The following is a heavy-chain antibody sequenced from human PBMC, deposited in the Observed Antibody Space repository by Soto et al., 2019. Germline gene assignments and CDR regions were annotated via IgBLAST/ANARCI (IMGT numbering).Heavy chain of an antibody. CDR3: GRVVEGATRHTDFDS. V-gene: IGHV4-39*01. CDR1: GVSIHNSHSF. J-gene: IGHJ5*01. Sequence: SETLSLTCAVSGVSIHNSHSFWGWIRQPPGKGLEFIANVYYSGGAHYNPSFKSRVTISVDTATNQVSLRMSSVTAADTAVYFCGRVVEGATRHTDFDSWGQGTLVTVS. CDR2: VYYSGGA. D-gene: IGHD2-21*01.